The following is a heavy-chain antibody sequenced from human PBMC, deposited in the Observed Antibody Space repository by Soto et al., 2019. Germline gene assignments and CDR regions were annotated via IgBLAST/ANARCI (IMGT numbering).Heavy chain of an antibody. J-gene: IGHJ4*02. D-gene: IGHD3-22*01. CDR1: GYTFTSYG. V-gene: IGHV1-18*01. Sequence: ASVEVSCKASGYTFTSYGISWVRQAPGQGLEWMGWISAYNGNTNYAQKLQGRVTMTTDTSTSTAYMELRSLRSDDTAVYYCARDRRPYYYDSSGYYPHYWGQGTLVTVSS. CDR3: ARDRRPYYYDSSGYYPHY. CDR2: ISAYNGNT.